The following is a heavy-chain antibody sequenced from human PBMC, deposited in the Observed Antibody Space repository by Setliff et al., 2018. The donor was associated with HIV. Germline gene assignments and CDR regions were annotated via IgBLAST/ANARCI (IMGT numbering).Heavy chain of an antibody. CDR3: ARNGARRGLAVARGIWHFDM. D-gene: IGHD6-19*01. J-gene: IGHJ2*01. CDR1: GITFSRYA. V-gene: IGHV3-64*01. Sequence: GGSLRLSCAASGITFSRYAMHWVRQAPGKGLEYVSGIKSDGGSTYYANSVKGRFTISRDNSKNTLYLQMGSLRPEDMAVYYCARNGARRGLAVARGIWHFDMWGRGTLVTVSS. CDR2: IKSDGGST.